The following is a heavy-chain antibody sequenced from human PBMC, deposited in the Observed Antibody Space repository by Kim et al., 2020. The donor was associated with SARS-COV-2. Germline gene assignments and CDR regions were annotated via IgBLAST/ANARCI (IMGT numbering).Heavy chain of an antibody. CDR3: AKTTGSSWYYFDY. D-gene: IGHD6-13*01. V-gene: IGHV3-23*01. CDR2: ISGSGGST. J-gene: IGHJ4*02. CDR1: GFTFSNYA. Sequence: GGSLRLSCAASGFTFSNYAMTWVRQAPGKGLEWVSGISGSGGSTYYADSVKGRFTISRDSSKNTLYLQMNSLRAEDTALYYCAKTTGSSWYYFDYWGQGTLVTVSP.